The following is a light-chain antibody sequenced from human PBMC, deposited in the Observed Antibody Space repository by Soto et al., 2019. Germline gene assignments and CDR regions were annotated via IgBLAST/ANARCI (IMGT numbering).Light chain of an antibody. CDR3: QQYNNWLRLT. Sequence: EIVITQSPATLSVSPGERATLSCRASQSVSSNLAWYQQKPGQAPRLLIYGASTRATGIPARFSGSGSGTEFTLTISSLXSEDFAVYYCQQYNNWLRLTFGGGTKVDIK. J-gene: IGKJ4*01. CDR1: QSVSSN. CDR2: GAS. V-gene: IGKV3-15*01.